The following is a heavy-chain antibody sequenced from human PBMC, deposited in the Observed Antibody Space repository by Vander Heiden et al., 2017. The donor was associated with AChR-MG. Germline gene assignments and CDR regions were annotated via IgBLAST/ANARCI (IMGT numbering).Heavy chain of an antibody. D-gene: IGHD3-22*01. CDR1: GYTFTGYY. J-gene: IGHJ4*02. Sequence: QVQLVQSGAEVKKPGASVKVSCKASGYTFTGYYMHWVRQAPGQGLEWMGWINPNSGGTNYAQKCQGRVTMTRDTSISTAYMELSRLRSDDTAVYYCARDEYDSSIVYWGQGTLVTVSS. CDR2: INPNSGGT. CDR3: ARDEYDSSIVY. V-gene: IGHV1-2*02.